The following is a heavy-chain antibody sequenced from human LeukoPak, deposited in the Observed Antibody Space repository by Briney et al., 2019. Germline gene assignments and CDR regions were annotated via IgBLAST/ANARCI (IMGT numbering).Heavy chain of an antibody. CDR1: GFTFSSYI. D-gene: IGHD6-19*01. CDR2: ISYDGSNK. CDR3: ARDTLDSSGWYQSPDY. Sequence: PGGSLRLSCAASGFTFSSYIMHWVRQAPGKGLEWVAVISYDGSNKYYADSVKGRFTISRDNSKNTLYLQMNSLRAEDTAVYYCARDTLDSSGWYQSPDYWGQGTLVTVSS. V-gene: IGHV3-30-3*01. J-gene: IGHJ4*02.